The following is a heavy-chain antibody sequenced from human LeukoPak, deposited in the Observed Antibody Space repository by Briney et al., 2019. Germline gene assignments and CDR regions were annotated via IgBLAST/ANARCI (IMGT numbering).Heavy chain of an antibody. V-gene: IGHV1-46*01. CDR1: GYIFTSYY. CDR3: ARRPGGGFLGRSNWFDP. Sequence: ASVKVSCKASGYIFTSYYMHWVRQAPGQGLEWMGIINPSGEITTYAQQFQGRVTMTRDMSTSTVYMELSSLRSEDTAVYYCARRPGGGFLGRSNWFDPWGQGTLVTVSS. CDR2: INPSGEIT. J-gene: IGHJ5*02. D-gene: IGHD3-3*01.